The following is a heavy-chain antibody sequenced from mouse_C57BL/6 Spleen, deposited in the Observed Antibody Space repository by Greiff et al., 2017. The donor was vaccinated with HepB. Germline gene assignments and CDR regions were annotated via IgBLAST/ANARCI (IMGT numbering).Heavy chain of an antibody. J-gene: IGHJ2*01. V-gene: IGHV5-9*01. CDR3: ARGFITTVKGFDY. D-gene: IGHD1-1*01. CDR2: ISGGGGNT. CDR1: GFTFSSYT. Sequence: EVKVVESGGGLVKPGGSLKLSCAASGFTFSSYTMSWVRQTPEKRLEWVATISGGGGNTYYPDSVKGRFTISRDNAKNTLYLQMSSLRSEDPALYYCARGFITTVKGFDYWGQGTTLTVSS.